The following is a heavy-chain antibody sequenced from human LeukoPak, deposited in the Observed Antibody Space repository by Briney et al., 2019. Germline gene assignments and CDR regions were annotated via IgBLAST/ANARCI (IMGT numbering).Heavy chain of an antibody. Sequence: SQTLSLTCDISGDSVSSNTATWNWIRQSPSRGLEWLGRTYYKSKWYNDYAVFVKSRITIKPDTSKNQFSLQLNSVSPDDTAVYYCARDAAPYCDSDCYVLDIWGQGTMVTVSS. D-gene: IGHD2-21*01. V-gene: IGHV6-1*01. CDR1: GDSVSSNTAT. CDR2: TYYKSKWYN. CDR3: ARDAAPYCDSDCYVLDI. J-gene: IGHJ3*02.